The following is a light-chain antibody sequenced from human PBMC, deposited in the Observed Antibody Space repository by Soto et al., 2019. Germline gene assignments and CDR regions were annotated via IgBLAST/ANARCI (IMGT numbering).Light chain of an antibody. CDR1: QSVSSSY. CDR2: GAS. Sequence: IVLTQSPGTLSLSPGERATLSCRASQSVSSSYLAWYQQKPGQAPRLLIYGASSRATGIPDRFSGSGSGTDFTLTISRLEPEDFAVYYCQQYGSSTLTFGGGTKVDIX. CDR3: QQYGSSTLT. V-gene: IGKV3-20*01. J-gene: IGKJ4*01.